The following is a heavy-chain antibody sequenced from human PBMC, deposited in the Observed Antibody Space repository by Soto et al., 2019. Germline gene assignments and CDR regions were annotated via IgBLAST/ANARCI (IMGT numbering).Heavy chain of an antibody. J-gene: IGHJ6*02. Sequence: QVQLVQSGAEVKKPGSSVKVSRKASGGTFSSYAISWVRQAPGQGLEWMGGIIPIFGTANYAQKFQGRVTITADESTSTAYMELSSLRSEDTAVYYCARVIRFGELYPYYYYGMDVWGQGTTVTVSS. CDR2: IIPIFGTA. CDR1: GGTFSSYA. CDR3: ARVIRFGELYPYYYYGMDV. D-gene: IGHD3-10*01. V-gene: IGHV1-69*01.